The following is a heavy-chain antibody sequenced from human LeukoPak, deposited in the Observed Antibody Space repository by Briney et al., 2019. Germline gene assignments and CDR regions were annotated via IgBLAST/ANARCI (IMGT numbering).Heavy chain of an antibody. J-gene: IGHJ6*02. CDR2: TYYRSKWYN. V-gene: IGHV6-1*01. D-gene: IGHD3-22*01. Sequence: SQTLSLTCAISGDSVPSNSAAWNWIRQSPSRGLEWLGRTYYRSKWYNDYAVSVKSRITINPDTSKNQFSLQLNSVTPEDTAVYYCAREYSPDSSGYYLYYYYYGMDVWGQGTTVTVSS. CDR3: AREYSPDSSGYYLYYYYYGMDV. CDR1: GDSVPSNSAA.